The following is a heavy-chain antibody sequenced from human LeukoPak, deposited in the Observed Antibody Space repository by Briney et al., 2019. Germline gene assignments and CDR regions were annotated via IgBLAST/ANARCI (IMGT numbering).Heavy chain of an antibody. CDR1: GFNFSNTW. V-gene: IGHV3-23*01. J-gene: IGHJ4*02. CDR3: AKSGGYQGYFDY. Sequence: PGGSLRLSCAASGFNFSNTWMSWVRQPPGKGLEWVSAISGSGGSTYYADSVKGRFTISRDNSKNTLYLQMNSLRAEDTAVYYCAKSGGYQGYFDYWGQGTLVTVS. D-gene: IGHD3-16*01. CDR2: ISGSGGST.